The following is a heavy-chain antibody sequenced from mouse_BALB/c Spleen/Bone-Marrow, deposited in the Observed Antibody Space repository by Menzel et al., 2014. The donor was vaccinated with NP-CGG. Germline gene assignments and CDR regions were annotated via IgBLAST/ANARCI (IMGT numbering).Heavy chain of an antibody. V-gene: IGHV1-9*01. CDR1: GYTSSSYW. Sequence: QVQLKESGAELMKPGASVKVSCKATGYTSSSYWIEWVKQRPGHGPEWIGEILPGSGNTNYNEKFKGKATFTADTSSNTAYMQLSSLTSEDSAVYYCARENDYWYFDVWGAGTTVTVSS. J-gene: IGHJ1*01. D-gene: IGHD2-3*01. CDR2: ILPGSGNT. CDR3: ARENDYWYFDV.